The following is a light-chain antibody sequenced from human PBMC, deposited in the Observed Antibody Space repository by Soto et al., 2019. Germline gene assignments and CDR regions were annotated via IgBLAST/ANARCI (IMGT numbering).Light chain of an antibody. Sequence: EIVLTQSRGTLSLSPGERATLSCRASQSVSSNYLAWYQQKPGQAPRLLIYGASSRATGIPDRFSGSGSGTDFTLTISRLEPEDFAVYYCQQYGNSPSITFGQGTRLEIK. CDR1: QSVSSNY. J-gene: IGKJ5*01. CDR2: GAS. V-gene: IGKV3-20*01. CDR3: QQYGNSPSIT.